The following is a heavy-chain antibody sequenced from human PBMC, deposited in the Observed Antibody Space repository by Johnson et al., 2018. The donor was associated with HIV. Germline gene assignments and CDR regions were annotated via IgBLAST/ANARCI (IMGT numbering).Heavy chain of an antibody. CDR1: GFTFSSYP. V-gene: IGHV3-30-3*01. J-gene: IGHJ3*02. CDR3: ARDFSVDYERGAFDI. CDR2: ISYDATNK. D-gene: IGHD4-17*01. Sequence: QVQLVESGGGVVQPGRSLRLSCAASGFTFSSYPVHWVRQAPGKGLEWVAVISYDATNKYYADSVKGRFTISRDNSKNTLYLQMNRLRPEDTAVYYCARDFSVDYERGAFDIWCQGTMVTVSS.